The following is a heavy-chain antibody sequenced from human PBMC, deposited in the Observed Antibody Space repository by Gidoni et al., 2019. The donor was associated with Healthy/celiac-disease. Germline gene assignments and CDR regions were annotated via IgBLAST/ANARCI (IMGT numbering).Heavy chain of an antibody. CDR2: IYYSGST. D-gene: IGHD6-6*01. V-gene: IGHV4-39*01. CDR3: ARHTSGSSSYYYYYYYMDV. CDR1: GGSISSSSYY. J-gene: IGHJ6*03. Sequence: QLQLQESGPGLVKPSETLSLTCTVSGGSISSSSYYWGWIRQPPGKGLEWIGSIYYSGSTYYNPSLKSRVTISVDTSKNQFSLKLSSVTAADTAVYYCARHTSGSSSYYYYYYYMDVWGKGTTVTVSS.